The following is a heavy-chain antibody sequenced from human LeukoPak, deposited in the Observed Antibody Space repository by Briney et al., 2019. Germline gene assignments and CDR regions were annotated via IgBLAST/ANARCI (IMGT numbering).Heavy chain of an antibody. V-gene: IGHV3-23*01. CDR3: AKVPGSYYFDY. Sequence: GGSLRLSCAASGFTFSTYAMSWVRQAPGKGLEWVSTLSGGGDITYYADSVKGRFTISRDNSKNTLYLQMNSLRSEDTAIYYCAKVPGSYYFDYWGQGTLVTVSS. D-gene: IGHD3-10*01. CDR2: LSGGGDIT. CDR1: GFTFSTYA. J-gene: IGHJ4*02.